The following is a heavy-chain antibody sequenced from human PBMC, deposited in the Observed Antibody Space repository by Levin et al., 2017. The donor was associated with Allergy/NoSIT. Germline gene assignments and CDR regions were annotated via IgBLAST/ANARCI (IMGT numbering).Heavy chain of an antibody. Sequence: GGSLRLSCAVSGFTFSSYAMSWVRQAPGKGLEWVSGISGGGNTYYADSVKGRFTISRDNSRNTLYLQMNNLRDEDTAIYYCAKGGSIVLISALDRWGQGTLVTVSS. D-gene: IGHD3-22*01. CDR3: AKGGSIVLISALDR. V-gene: IGHV3-23*01. CDR2: ISGGGNT. J-gene: IGHJ4*02. CDR1: GFTFSSYA.